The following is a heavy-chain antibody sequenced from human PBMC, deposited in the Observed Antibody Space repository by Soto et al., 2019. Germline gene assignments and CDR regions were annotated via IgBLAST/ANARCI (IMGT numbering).Heavy chain of an antibody. J-gene: IGHJ4*02. Sequence: GGSLRLSCAASGFTFSSYSMNWVRQAPGKGLEWVSYISSSSSTIYYADSVKGRFTISRDNAKNSLYLQMNSLRAEDTAVYYCARETPEKTGVSSGWSDYWGQGTLVTVSS. D-gene: IGHD6-19*01. V-gene: IGHV3-48*01. CDR3: ARETPEKTGVSSGWSDY. CDR1: GFTFSSYS. CDR2: ISSSSSTI.